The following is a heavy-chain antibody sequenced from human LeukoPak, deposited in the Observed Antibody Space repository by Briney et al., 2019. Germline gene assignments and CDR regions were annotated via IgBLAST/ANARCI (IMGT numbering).Heavy chain of an antibody. CDR2: IFPSGGEI. CDR3: ARVLRYCSGGNCYSGGLGYMDV. Sequence: GGSLRLSCAASGFTFSTFAMIWVRQPPGKGLEWVSSIFPSGGEIHYADSVRGRFTISRDNAKNSLFLQMNILRAEDTAVYYCARVLRYCSGGNCYSGGLGYMDVWGKGTTVTISS. CDR1: GFTFSTFA. J-gene: IGHJ6*03. D-gene: IGHD2-15*01. V-gene: IGHV3-21*04.